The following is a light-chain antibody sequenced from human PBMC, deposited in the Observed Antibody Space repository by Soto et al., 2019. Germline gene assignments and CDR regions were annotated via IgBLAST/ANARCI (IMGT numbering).Light chain of an antibody. V-gene: IGKV3-11*01. CDR2: DAS. J-gene: IGKJ4*01. CDR1: QTVSRY. Sequence: LTQSPSFLSLSPGERATLSCRASQTVSRYLAWYQQKPGQAPRLLIYDASKRATGIPARFSGSGFGTDFTLTISSLEPEDFAVYYCQQRTNGLTFGGGTKVDIK. CDR3: QQRTNGLT.